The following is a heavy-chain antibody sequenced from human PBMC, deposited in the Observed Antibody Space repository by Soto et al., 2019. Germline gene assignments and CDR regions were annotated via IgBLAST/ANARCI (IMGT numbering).Heavy chain of an antibody. J-gene: IGHJ6*02. CDR1: GGTFSSYA. V-gene: IGHV1-69*13. Sequence: SVKVSCKASGGTFSSYAISWVRQAPGQGLEWMGGIIPIFGTANYAQKFQGRVTITADESTSTAYMELSSLRSEDTAVYYCAKSHEGYQLPHYYYGMDVWGQGTTVTVSS. CDR2: IIPIFGTA. CDR3: AKSHEGYQLPHYYYGMDV. D-gene: IGHD2-2*01.